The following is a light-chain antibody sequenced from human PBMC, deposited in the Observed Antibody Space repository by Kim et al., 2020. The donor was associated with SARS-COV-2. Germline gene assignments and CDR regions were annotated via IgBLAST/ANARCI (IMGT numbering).Light chain of an antibody. CDR3: QKYDTDPFT. V-gene: IGKV1-27*01. J-gene: IGKJ4*01. CDR1: LGITYY. CDR2: SAS. Sequence: ASIDDRVTMTRRASLGITYYLAWYQHKPGKVPELLIYSASTLHSGVPSRFSGSGSGTDFTLTISSLQPEDVGTYYCQKYDTDPFTFGGGTKVDIK.